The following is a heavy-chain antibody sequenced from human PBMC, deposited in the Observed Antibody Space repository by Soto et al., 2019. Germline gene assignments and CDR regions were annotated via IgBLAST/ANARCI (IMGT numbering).Heavy chain of an antibody. Sequence: QVQLVQSGAEVKKPGASVKVYCQASGYTFTSYGISWRRQAPGQGLEWMGWISTYNGNTNYAQKLQGRVTMTTDTSTSTAYMELRSLRSDDTAVYYCARDRAAGSDSSANGGYWGQGTLVTVSS. V-gene: IGHV1-18*01. J-gene: IGHJ4*02. CDR1: GYTFTSYG. CDR3: ARDRAAGSDSSANGGY. CDR2: ISTYNGNT. D-gene: IGHD2-2*01.